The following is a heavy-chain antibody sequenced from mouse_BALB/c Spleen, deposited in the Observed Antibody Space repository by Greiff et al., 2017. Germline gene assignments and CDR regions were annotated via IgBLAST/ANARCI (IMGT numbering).Heavy chain of an antibody. V-gene: IGHV5-9-4*01. CDR2: ISSGGSYT. D-gene: IGHD1-1*01. Sequence: EVQVVESGGGLVKPGGSLKLSCAASGFTFSSYAMSWVRQSPEKRLEWVAEISSGGSYTYYPDTVTGRFTISRDNAKNTLYLEMSSLRSEDTAMYYCARVSPLYGSSPWFAYWGQGTLVTVSA. J-gene: IGHJ3*01. CDR3: ARVSPLYGSSPWFAY. CDR1: GFTFSSYA.